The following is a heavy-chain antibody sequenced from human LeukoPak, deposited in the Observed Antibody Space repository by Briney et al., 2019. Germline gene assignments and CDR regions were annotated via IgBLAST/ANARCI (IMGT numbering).Heavy chain of an antibody. D-gene: IGHD3-22*01. J-gene: IGHJ5*02. Sequence: SETLSLTCPVSGGSISSYYWSWIRQPPGKGLEWIGYIYYSGSTNYNPSLKSRVTISVDTSKNQFSLKLSSVTAADTAVYYCARVGRYYDSSGPTAPWGQGTLVTVSS. V-gene: IGHV4-59*01. CDR1: GGSISSYY. CDR2: IYYSGST. CDR3: ARVGRYYDSSGPTAP.